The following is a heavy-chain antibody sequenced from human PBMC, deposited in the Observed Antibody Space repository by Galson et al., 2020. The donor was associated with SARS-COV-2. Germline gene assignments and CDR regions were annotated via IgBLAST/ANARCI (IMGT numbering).Heavy chain of an antibody. Sequence: SETLSLTCTVSGGPTSSTSYYWGWIRQPPGKGLEYIGSLSYSGSTYYNPSLKSRVTISLDTSQNQFSLKVTSVTAADTAMYYCVRVRWTSGWSGYVLLDPWGQGTLVSVSS. J-gene: IGHJ5*02. CDR3: VRVRWTSGWSGYVLLDP. D-gene: IGHD6-19*01. V-gene: IGHV4-39*07. CDR1: GGPTSSTSYY. CDR2: LSYSGST.